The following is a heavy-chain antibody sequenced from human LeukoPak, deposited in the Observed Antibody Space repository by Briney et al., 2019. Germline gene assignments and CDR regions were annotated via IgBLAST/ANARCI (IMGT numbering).Heavy chain of an antibody. CDR3: ARDDVIAAAAYDAFDI. V-gene: IGHV1-2*02. Sequence: ASVKVSCKASGYTFSSYGISWVRQAPGQGLEWMGWINPNSGGTNYAQKFQGRVTMTRDTSISTAYMELSRLRSDDTAVYYCARDDVIAAAAYDAFDIWGQGTMVTVSS. J-gene: IGHJ3*02. CDR2: INPNSGGT. CDR1: GYTFSSYG. D-gene: IGHD6-13*01.